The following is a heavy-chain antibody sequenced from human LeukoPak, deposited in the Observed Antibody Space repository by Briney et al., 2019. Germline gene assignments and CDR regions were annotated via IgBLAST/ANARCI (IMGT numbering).Heavy chain of an antibody. Sequence: GGSLRLSCAASGFTVSNNYMSWVRQPPRKGLEWVSVIYGDGRTYYADSVKGRFTISRDSSKNTLYFQMNSLRAEDTAVYYCAKDLLRGNIVVVPAAIRGNYWGQGTLVTVSS. CDR1: GFTVSNNY. J-gene: IGHJ4*02. V-gene: IGHV3-53*01. D-gene: IGHD2-2*02. CDR2: IYGDGRT. CDR3: AKDLLRGNIVVVPAAIRGNY.